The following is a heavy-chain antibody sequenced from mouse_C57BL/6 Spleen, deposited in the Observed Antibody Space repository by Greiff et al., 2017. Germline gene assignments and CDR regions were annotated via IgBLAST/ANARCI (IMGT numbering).Heavy chain of an antibody. CDR3: VRDLLSAGFAY. CDR2: IRSKSNTYAT. V-gene: IGHV10-1*01. Sequence: EVMLVESGGGLVQPKGSLRHSCAASGFSFNTYAMNWVRQAPGRGLEWVARIRSKSNTYATYYADSVKDSFTISRDDSESKLYLQMDNLKTEDTAMNYFVRDLLSAGFAYWGQGTLVTVSA. CDR1: GFSFNTYA. J-gene: IGHJ3*01.